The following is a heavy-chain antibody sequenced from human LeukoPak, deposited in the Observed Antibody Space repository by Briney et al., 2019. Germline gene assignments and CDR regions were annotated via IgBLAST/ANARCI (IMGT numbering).Heavy chain of an antibody. CDR1: GGSISSYY. J-gene: IGHJ4*02. Sequence: ASETLSLTCTVSGGSISSYYWSWIRQPPGKGLEWIGYIYTSGSTNYNPSLKSRVTISVDTSKNQFSLKLSSVTAADTAVYYCARHDSSVDYFDYWGRGTLVTVSS. CDR3: ARHDSSVDYFDY. CDR2: IYTSGST. D-gene: IGHD3-22*01. V-gene: IGHV4-4*09.